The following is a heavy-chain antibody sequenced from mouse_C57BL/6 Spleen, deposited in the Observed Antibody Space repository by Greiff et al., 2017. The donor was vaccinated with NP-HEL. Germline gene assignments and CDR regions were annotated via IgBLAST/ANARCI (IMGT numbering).Heavy chain of an antibody. D-gene: IGHD1-1*01. CDR2: IDPSDSYT. Sequence: VQLQQSGAELVMPGASVKLSCKASGYTFTSYWMHWVKQRPGQGLEWIGEIDPSDSYTNYNQKFKGKSTLTVDKSSSTAYMQLSSLTSEDSAVYYCARYPYGSSYDYAMDYWGQGTSVTVSS. CDR3: ARYPYGSSYDYAMDY. J-gene: IGHJ4*01. V-gene: IGHV1-69*01. CDR1: GYTFTSYW.